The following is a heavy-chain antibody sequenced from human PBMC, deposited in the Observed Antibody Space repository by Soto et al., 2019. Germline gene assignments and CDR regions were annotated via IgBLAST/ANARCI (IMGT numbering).Heavy chain of an antibody. J-gene: IGHJ3*02. CDR1: GFTFSSYS. CDR3: ARVRGYCSGGSCYDAFDI. CDR2: ISSSSSYI. Sequence: EVQLVESGGGLVKPGGSLRLSCAASGFTFSSYSMNWVSQAPGKGLEWVSSISSSSSYIYYADSVKGRFTISRDNAKNSLYLQMNSLRAEDTAVYYCARVRGYCSGGSCYDAFDIWGQGTMVTVSS. V-gene: IGHV3-21*01. D-gene: IGHD2-15*01.